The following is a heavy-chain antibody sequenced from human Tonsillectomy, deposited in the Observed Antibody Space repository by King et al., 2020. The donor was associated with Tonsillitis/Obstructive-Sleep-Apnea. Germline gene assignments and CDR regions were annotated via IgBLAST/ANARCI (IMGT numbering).Heavy chain of an antibody. CDR3: AIVNERIYYDSTSYYFDY. D-gene: IGHD3-22*01. Sequence: VQLVESGGGLVQPGGSLRLSCAASGFTFSSYAMSWVRQAPGKGLEWVSAISGSGGSKYYADSVKGRFTISRDTSKNTLYLQMNSLRAEDTAVYYCAIVNERIYYDSTSYYFDYWGQGTLVTVSS. CDR1: GFTFSSYA. J-gene: IGHJ4*02. V-gene: IGHV3-23*04. CDR2: ISGSGGSK.